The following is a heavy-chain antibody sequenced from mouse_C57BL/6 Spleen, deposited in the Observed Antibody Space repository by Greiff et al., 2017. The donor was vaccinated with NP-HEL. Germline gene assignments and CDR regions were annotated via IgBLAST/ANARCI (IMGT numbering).Heavy chain of an antibody. V-gene: IGHV1-59*01. Sequence: VQLKQPGAELVRPGTSVKLSCKASGYTFTSYWMHWVKQRPGQGLEWIGVIDPSDSYTNYNQKFKGKATLTVDTSSSTAYMQLSSLTSEDSAVYYCARGGFYYDYGPWFAYWGQGTLVTVSA. CDR3: ARGGFYYDYGPWFAY. CDR1: GYTFTSYW. CDR2: IDPSDSYT. D-gene: IGHD2-4*01. J-gene: IGHJ3*01.